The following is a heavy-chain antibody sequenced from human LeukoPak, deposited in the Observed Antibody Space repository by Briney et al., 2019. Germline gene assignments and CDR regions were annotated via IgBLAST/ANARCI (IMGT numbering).Heavy chain of an antibody. CDR3: ARIVIAAAGIVDY. J-gene: IGHJ4*02. V-gene: IGHV4-34*01. CDR1: GGSFSGYY. CDR2: INHSGST. Sequence: SETLSLTCAVYGGSFSGYYWSWIRQPPGKGLEWIGEINHSGSTNYNPSLKSRVTISVDTSKNQFSLKLSSVTAADTAVYYCARIVIAAAGIVDYWGQGTLVTVSS. D-gene: IGHD6-13*01.